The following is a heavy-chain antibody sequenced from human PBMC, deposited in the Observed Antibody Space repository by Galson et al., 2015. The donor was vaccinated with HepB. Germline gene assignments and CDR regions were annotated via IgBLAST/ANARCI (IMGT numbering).Heavy chain of an antibody. CDR1: GFTFSSYA. CDR2: ISYDGSNK. CDR3: ARDGIGYYYYYYMDV. V-gene: IGHV3-30-3*01. D-gene: IGHD1-1*01. Sequence: SLRLSCAASGFTFSSYAMHWVRQAPGKGLEWVAVISYDGSNKYYADSVKGRFTISRDNSKNTLYLQMNSLRAEDTAVYYCARDGIGYYYYYYMDVWGKGTTVTVSS. J-gene: IGHJ6*03.